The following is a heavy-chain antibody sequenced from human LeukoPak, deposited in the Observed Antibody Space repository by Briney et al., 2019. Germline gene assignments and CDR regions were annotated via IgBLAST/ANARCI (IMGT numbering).Heavy chain of an antibody. CDR3: ARMRSYWYFDL. V-gene: IGHV4-39*01. CDR1: GDSISSSSYF. Sequence: SETLSLTCSVSGDSISSSSYFWGWIRQSPGQGLEWIGTSYHTGNTYYNPSLKSRVTISLDTSSNQFSLRLISVIVADTAVYYCARMRSYWYFDLWGRGTLVAVFS. CDR2: SYHTGNT. J-gene: IGHJ2*01.